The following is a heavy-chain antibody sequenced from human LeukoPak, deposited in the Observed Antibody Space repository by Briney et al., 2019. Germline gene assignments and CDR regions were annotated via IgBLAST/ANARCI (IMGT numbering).Heavy chain of an antibody. CDR2: INHSGST. CDR3: ARPKSPRLAEKFTHPPPSSYYYYMDV. Sequence: PSETLSLTCAVYGGSFSGYYWSWIRQPPGKGLEWIGEINHSGSTNYNPSLKSRVTITVDTSKNQFSLKLSSVTAADTAVYHCARPKSPRLAEKFTHPPPSSYYYYMDVWGKGTTVAVSS. J-gene: IGHJ6*03. V-gene: IGHV4-34*01. D-gene: IGHD2-21*01. CDR1: GGSFSGYY.